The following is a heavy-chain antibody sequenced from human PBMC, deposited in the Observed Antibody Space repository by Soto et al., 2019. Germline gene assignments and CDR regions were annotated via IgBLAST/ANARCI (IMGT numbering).Heavy chain of an antibody. J-gene: IGHJ5*02. CDR3: ARVPSAGSWFGTPKNWFDP. CDR1: GGSISSGDYY. Sequence: LSLTCTVSGGSISSGDYYWSWIRQPPGKGLEWIGYIYYSGSTYYNPSLKSRVTISVDTSKNQFSLKLSSVTAADTAVYYCARVPSAGSWFGTPKNWFDPWGQGTLVTVSS. V-gene: IGHV4-30-4*01. D-gene: IGHD6-13*01. CDR2: IYYSGST.